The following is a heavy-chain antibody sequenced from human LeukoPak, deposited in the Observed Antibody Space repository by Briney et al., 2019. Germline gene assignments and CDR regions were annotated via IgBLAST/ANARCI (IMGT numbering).Heavy chain of an antibody. CDR2: ISGSGGST. D-gene: IGHD5-18*01. CDR3: AKVRTAIVDY. V-gene: IGHV3-23*01. J-gene: IGHJ4*02. CDR1: GFTFSSYE. Sequence: GGSLRLSCAASGFTFSSYEMNWVRQAPGKGLEWVSAISGSGGSTYYADSVKGRFTISRDNSKNTLYLQMNSLRAEDTAVYYCAKVRTAIVDYWGQGTLVTVSS.